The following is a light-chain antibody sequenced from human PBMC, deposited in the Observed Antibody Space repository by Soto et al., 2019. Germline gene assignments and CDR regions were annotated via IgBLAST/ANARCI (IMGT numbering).Light chain of an antibody. CDR3: QQYDSYPLT. Sequence: DIQMTQSPSTLSASVGDRVTITCRASQSIGSWLAWHQQEPGKAPKLLIYKASSLASGVPSRFSGSGSGTEFTLSISSLQPDDSATYYCQQYDSYPLTFGGGTKVEIK. CDR2: KAS. V-gene: IGKV1-5*03. J-gene: IGKJ4*01. CDR1: QSIGSW.